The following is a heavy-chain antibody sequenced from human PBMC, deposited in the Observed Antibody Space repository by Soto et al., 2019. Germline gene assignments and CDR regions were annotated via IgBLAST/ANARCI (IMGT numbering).Heavy chain of an antibody. CDR1: GFTFSTYS. Sequence: EVQLVESGGGLVKPGGSLRLSCAASGFTFSTYSMNWVRQAPGKGLEWVASISSSSAFIYYADSLKGRFTISRDNARSSLDLQMSSLRAEDTAVYYCVRDLMHGAFDSWGQGTLVTVSS. CDR2: ISSSSAFI. V-gene: IGHV3-21*01. D-gene: IGHD2-8*01. J-gene: IGHJ4*02. CDR3: VRDLMHGAFDS.